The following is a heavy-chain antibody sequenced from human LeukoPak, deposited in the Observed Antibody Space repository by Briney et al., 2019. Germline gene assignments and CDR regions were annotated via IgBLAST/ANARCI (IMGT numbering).Heavy chain of an antibody. V-gene: IGHV3-23*01. CDR1: GFTFSSYA. D-gene: IGHD2-21*01. J-gene: IGHJ4*02. CDR2: TGGSGDST. Sequence: GGSLRLSCAASGFTFSSYAMSWVRQAPGKGLEWVSGTGGSGDSTYYADSVKGRFTISRDNSKNTLYLLMNSLRAEDTAVYYCAKDRRGTVIRGVGDWGQGTLVTVSS. CDR3: AKDRRGTVIRGVGD.